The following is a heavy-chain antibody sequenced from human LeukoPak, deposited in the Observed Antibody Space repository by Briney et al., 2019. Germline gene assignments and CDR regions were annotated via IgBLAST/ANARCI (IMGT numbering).Heavy chain of an antibody. D-gene: IGHD1-1*01. CDR2: ISNNGGSS. CDR3: VKITSVTGGDC. J-gene: IGHJ4*02. Sequence: GGSLRLSCSASGFAFSAYAMYWVRQAPGKGLEYVSGISNNGGSSFYADSVKGRFTISRDNSKNTLYLQMSSLRAEDTAVYYCVKITSVTGGDCWGQGTRLTVSS. CDR1: GFAFSAYA. V-gene: IGHV3-64D*09.